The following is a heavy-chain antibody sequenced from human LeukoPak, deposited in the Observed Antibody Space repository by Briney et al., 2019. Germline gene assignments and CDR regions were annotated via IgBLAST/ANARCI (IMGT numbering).Heavy chain of an antibody. CDR3: ARSESEVVAMIVVVYFDY. D-gene: IGHD3-22*01. CDR2: INPNSGGT. Sequence: ASVKVSCKASGYTFTGYYMHWVRQAPRQGLEWMGWINPNSGGTNYAQKFQGRVTMTRDTSISTAYMELSRLRSDDTAVYYCARSESEVVAMIVVVYFDYWGQGTLVTVSS. V-gene: IGHV1-2*02. CDR1: GYTFTGYY. J-gene: IGHJ4*02.